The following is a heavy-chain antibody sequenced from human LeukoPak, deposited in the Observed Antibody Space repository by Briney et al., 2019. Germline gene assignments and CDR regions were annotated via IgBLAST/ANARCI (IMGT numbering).Heavy chain of an antibody. CDR2: IYPGDSNT. V-gene: IGHV5-51*01. CDR1: GYSFSSYW. CDR3: ARHVVVSDPISGDASWFDP. D-gene: IGHD2-2*01. Sequence: GESLTISCKGSGYSFSSYWIGWVRQMPGKGLEWMGIIYPGDSNTRYSPSFQGQVTISADKSISTAYLQWSSLKASDTAIYYCARHVVVSDPISGDASWFDPWGQGTLVTVSS. J-gene: IGHJ5*02.